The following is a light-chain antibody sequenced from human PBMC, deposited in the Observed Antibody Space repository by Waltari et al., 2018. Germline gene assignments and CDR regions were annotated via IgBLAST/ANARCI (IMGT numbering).Light chain of an antibody. V-gene: IGKV3D-15*01. Sequence: EIVMTQSPVTMSVSPGEGVTLSCTASESVGTDVAWYRHKPGQPPRLLIYFGSTRATGVPARISGGGSGTDFSLTISSLESEDFAFYYCQQSRQWPRRTFGQGTKLE. CDR1: ESVGTD. CDR3: QQSRQWPRRT. J-gene: IGKJ2*01. CDR2: FGS.